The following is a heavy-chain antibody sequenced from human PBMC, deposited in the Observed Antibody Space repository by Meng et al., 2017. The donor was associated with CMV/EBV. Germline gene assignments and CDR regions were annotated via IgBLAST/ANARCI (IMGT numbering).Heavy chain of an antibody. V-gene: IGHV1-2*02. D-gene: IGHD5-12*01. J-gene: IGHJ3*02. CDR1: GGTFSSYA. CDR3: AREVATTHDAFDI. Sequence: VQMVQSGAEVKKPGSSVKVSCKASGGTFSSYAISWVRQAPGQGLEWMGWINPNSGGTNYAQKFQGRVTMTRDTSISTAYMELSRLRFDDTAVYYCAREVATTHDAFDIWGQGTMVTVSS. CDR2: INPNSGGT.